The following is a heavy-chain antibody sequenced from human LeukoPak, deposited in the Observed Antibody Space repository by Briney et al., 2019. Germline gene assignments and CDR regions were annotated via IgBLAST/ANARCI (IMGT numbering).Heavy chain of an antibody. CDR3: ASTKSPYDSSGYCFDY. CDR1: GFTFSSSA. V-gene: IGHV3-21*01. J-gene: IGHJ4*02. Sequence: GGSLRLSCAASGFTFSSSAMSWVRQAPGKGLEWVSSISSSSSYIYYADSVKGRFTISRDNAKNSLYLQMNSLRAEDTAVYYCASTKSPYDSSGYCFDYWGQGTLVTVSS. D-gene: IGHD3-22*01. CDR2: ISSSSSYI.